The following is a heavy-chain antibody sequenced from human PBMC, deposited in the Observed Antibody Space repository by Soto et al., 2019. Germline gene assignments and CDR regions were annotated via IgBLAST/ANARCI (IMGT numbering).Heavy chain of an antibody. D-gene: IGHD1-1*01. CDR2: INSSGGST. CDR3: ARITTLTGVECFQD. CDR1: GYSFNDYY. Sequence: QVQLVQSGAEVRKPGASVKVACKASGYSFNDYYIHWVRQGPGQGLEWIGMINSSGGSTTYAERFQDRLTLTRDKSTSTVYMELSSLRSADTAKYYCARITTLTGVECFQDWGQGTLVSVSS. V-gene: IGHV1-46*02. J-gene: IGHJ1*01.